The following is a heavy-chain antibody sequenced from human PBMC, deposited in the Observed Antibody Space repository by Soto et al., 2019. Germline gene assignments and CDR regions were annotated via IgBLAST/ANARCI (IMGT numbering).Heavy chain of an antibody. D-gene: IGHD5-18*01. Sequence: PSETLSLTCTVPGDSVSSDNYYWTWIRQPPGKGLEWIGYIYSSGSTNYNPSLKSRVTISLDRSRNQFSLKLTSVTAADTAVYYCARDIRGYSRAFDYWGQGTLVTVSS. CDR2: IYSSGST. CDR1: GDSVSSDNYY. CDR3: ARDIRGYSRAFDY. V-gene: IGHV4-61*01. J-gene: IGHJ4*02.